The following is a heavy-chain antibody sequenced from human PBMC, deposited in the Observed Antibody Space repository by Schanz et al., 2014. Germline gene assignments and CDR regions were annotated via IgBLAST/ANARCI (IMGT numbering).Heavy chain of an antibody. V-gene: IGHV3-30*04. J-gene: IGHJ6*02. D-gene: IGHD6-13*01. CDR1: GFTVRSYA. CDR3: ARDRQQLVGRIGYYYGMDV. CDR2: ISYDGSHK. Sequence: QVQLVESGGGVVQPGRSLRLSCAASGFTVRSYAMHWVRQAPGKGLEWVAAISYDGSHKDYADSVKGRFTISRDNSKNTLYLQMNSLRAEDTAVYYCARDRQQLVGRIGYYYGMDVWGQGTTVIVSS.